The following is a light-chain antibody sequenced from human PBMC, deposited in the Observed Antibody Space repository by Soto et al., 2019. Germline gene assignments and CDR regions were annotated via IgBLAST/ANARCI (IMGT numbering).Light chain of an antibody. CDR2: LNSDGSH. CDR1: SGHNSYA. CDR3: QTWSTDIRV. Sequence: QLVLTQPPSASASLGASVKLTCTLSSGHNSYAIAWHQQQPEKGPRYLMKLNSDGSHSKGDGIPDRFSGSSSGAERYLTISGLQSEDEADYYCQTWSTDIRVFGGGTQLTVL. V-gene: IGLV4-69*01. J-gene: IGLJ3*02.